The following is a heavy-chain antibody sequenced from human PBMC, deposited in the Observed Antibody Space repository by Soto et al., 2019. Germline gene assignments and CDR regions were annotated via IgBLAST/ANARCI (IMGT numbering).Heavy chain of an antibody. CDR3: ARGLYDNSGYYYPN. Sequence: PGGSLRLSCAASGFTFSNYVMSWVRQAPGKGRCWVSSISSSGGTPYYGDSLEGRFIISRDNSRDTLYLQMHSLRAEDTAVYFCARGLYDNSGYYYPNWRQGTLVTVSP. CDR2: ISSSGGTP. J-gene: IGHJ4*02. V-gene: IGHV3-23*01. D-gene: IGHD3-22*01. CDR1: GFTFSNYV.